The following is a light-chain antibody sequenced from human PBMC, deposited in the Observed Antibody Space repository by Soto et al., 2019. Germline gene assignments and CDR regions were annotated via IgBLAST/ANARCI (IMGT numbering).Light chain of an antibody. CDR3: QQFSSYPIT. CDR2: DAS. CDR1: QTVRNNY. V-gene: IGKV3-20*01. Sequence: EFVLTQSPGTLSLSPGERATLSCRASQTVRNNYLAWYQQKPGQAPRLLIYDASSRATGIPDRFSGGGSRTDFTLTISRMEPEDFAVYYCQQFSSYPITVGGGTHVDIK. J-gene: IGKJ4*01.